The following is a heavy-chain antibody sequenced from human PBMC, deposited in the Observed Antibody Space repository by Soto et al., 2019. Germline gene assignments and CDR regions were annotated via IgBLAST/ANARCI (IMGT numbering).Heavy chain of an antibody. CDR1: GFTFSSYA. CDR2: ISYDGSNK. CDR3: ARDRVRWFGELSLYYYGMDV. D-gene: IGHD3-10*01. J-gene: IGHJ6*02. Sequence: GGSLRLSCAASGFTFSSYAMHWVRQAPGKGLEWVAVISYDGSNKYYADSVKGRFTISRDNSKNTLYLQMNSLRAEDTAVYYCARDRVRWFGELSLYYYGMDVWGQGTTVTVSS. V-gene: IGHV3-30-3*01.